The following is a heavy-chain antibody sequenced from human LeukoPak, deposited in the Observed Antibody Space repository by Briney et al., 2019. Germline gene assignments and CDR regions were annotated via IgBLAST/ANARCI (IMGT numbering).Heavy chain of an antibody. CDR3: ARALVQPSGAFDI. Sequence: ASVKVSCKASGGTFSSYAISWVRQAPGQGLEWMGGIIPIFGTANYAQKFQGRVTITTDGSSSTAYMEMSSLRSDDTAVYYCARALVQPSGAFDIWGQGAMVTVSS. J-gene: IGHJ3*02. D-gene: IGHD1-26*01. V-gene: IGHV1-69*05. CDR1: GGTFSSYA. CDR2: IIPIFGTA.